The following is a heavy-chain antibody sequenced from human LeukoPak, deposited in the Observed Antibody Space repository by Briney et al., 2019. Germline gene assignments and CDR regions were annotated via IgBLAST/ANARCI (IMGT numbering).Heavy chain of an antibody. CDR3: ARVSPRPYDSSGLNWFDP. J-gene: IGHJ5*02. CDR2: ISAYNGNT. V-gene: IGHV1-18*01. CDR1: GYTFTSYG. D-gene: IGHD3-22*01. Sequence: ASVKVSCKASGYTFTSYGISWVRQAPGQGLEWMGWISAYNGNTNYAQKLQGRVTMTTDTSTSTAYVELRSLRSDDTAVYYCARVSPRPYDSSGLNWFDPWGQGTLVTVSS.